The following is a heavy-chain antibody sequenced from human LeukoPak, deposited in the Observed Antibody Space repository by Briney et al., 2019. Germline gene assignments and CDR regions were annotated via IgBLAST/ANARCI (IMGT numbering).Heavy chain of an antibody. D-gene: IGHD2-2*01. CDR1: GFTFSSSA. CDR2: ISGSGGTT. CDR3: AKSRYCSSTSCQIDY. J-gene: IGHJ4*02. V-gene: IGHV3-23*01. Sequence: PGGSLRLSCAASGFTFSSSAMSWVRQAPGKGLEWVSVISGSGGTTYYADSVKGRFTISRDNSKYTLYLQMNSLRAADTAVHNCAKSRYCSSTSCQIDYWGPGTLVTVSS.